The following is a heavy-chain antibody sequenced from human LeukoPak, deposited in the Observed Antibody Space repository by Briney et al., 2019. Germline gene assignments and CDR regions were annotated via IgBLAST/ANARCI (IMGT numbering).Heavy chain of an antibody. V-gene: IGHV3-74*01. CDR1: GFTFRTYW. CDR3: GRDLGGRSGY. D-gene: IGHD1-26*01. J-gene: IGHJ4*02. Sequence: GGSLRLSCAVSGFTFRTYWMHWVRHVPGEGLVWASRINEDGSITNYADSVKGRFSISRDNAKNTLYLQMNSLRAEDTAVYYCGRDLGGRSGYWGQGTLVTVSS. CDR2: INEDGSIT.